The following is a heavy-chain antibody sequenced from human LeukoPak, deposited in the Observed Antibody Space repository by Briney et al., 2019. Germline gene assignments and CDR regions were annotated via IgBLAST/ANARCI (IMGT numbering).Heavy chain of an antibody. V-gene: IGHV4-59*08. CDR1: SDSMTSYF. CDR2: VYHSGST. CDR3: ARANPNWNPPDY. D-gene: IGHD1-1*01. J-gene: IGHJ4*02. Sequence: PSETLSLTCSVSSDSMTSYFWSWIRQPPGKGLEWIGYVYHSGSTSYNPSLKSRVSISEDTSKNQFSRKLSSVTAADTAVYFCARANPNWNPPDYWGQGTLVTVSS.